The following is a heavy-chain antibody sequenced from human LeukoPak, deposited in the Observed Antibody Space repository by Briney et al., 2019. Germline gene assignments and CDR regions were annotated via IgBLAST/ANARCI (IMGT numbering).Heavy chain of an antibody. Sequence: GGSLRLSCAASGFTFSNAWMSWVRQAPGKGLEWVGRIKSKTDGRTTDYAAPVKGRFTISRDDSKNTLYLQMNSLKTEDTAVYYCTTGNDFWSGYSVPGVWGQGTLVTVSS. J-gene: IGHJ4*02. CDR1: GFTFSNAW. D-gene: IGHD3-3*01. V-gene: IGHV3-15*01. CDR2: IKSKTDGRTT. CDR3: TTGNDFWSGYSVPGV.